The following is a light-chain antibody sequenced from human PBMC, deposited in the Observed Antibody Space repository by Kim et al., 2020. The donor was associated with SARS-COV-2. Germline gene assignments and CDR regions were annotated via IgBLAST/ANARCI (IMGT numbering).Light chain of an antibody. CDR3: QQYLYYWT. CDR2: DAS. J-gene: IGKJ1*01. Sequence: GDRVTITCRASQSIGNYLAWYQQXPGKAPKVLLYDASSLESGVPSRFSGSGSGTELTLNINSLQHDDFATYYCQQYLYYWTFGQGTKV. V-gene: IGKV1-5*01. CDR1: QSIGNY.